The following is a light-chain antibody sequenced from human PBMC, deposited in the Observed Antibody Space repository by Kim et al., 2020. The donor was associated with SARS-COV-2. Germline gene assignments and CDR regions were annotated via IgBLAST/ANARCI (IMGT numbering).Light chain of an antibody. Sequence: SYELTQPPSVSVSPGQTARITCSGDALPNQYAYWFQQKPGQAPVLVIYEDTERPSGIPERFSGSTSGTTVTLTIRGVQAEAEADYYCQSSDSSYTFWVFG. J-gene: IGLJ3*02. CDR1: ALPNQY. CDR2: EDT. CDR3: QSSDSSYTFWV. V-gene: IGLV3-25*03.